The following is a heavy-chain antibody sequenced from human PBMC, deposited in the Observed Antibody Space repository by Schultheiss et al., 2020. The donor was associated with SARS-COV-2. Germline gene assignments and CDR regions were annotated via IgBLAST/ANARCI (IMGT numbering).Heavy chain of an antibody. J-gene: IGHJ6*03. CDR2: INHSGST. CDR3: ARGHPSHDIVVVPALYYYYYMDV. CDR1: GGSFSGYY. V-gene: IGHV4-34*01. D-gene: IGHD2-2*01. Sequence: ETLSLTCAVYGGSFSGYYWSWIRQPPGKGLEWIGEINHSGSTNYNPSLKSRVTISVDTSKNQFSLKLSSVTAADTAVYYCARGHPSHDIVVVPALYYYYYMDVWGKGTTVTVSS.